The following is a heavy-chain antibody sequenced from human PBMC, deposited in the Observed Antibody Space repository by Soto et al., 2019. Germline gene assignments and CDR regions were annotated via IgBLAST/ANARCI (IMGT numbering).Heavy chain of an antibody. J-gene: IGHJ4*02. CDR3: ASEAGWDDFWSGQFDY. V-gene: IGHV3-30-3*01. Sequence: GSLRLSCAASGFTFSTYWMHWVRQAPGKGLEWVAVITYDGSNTTYADSVKGRFTISRDNSKNTLYLQMNSLRAEDTAVYYCASEAGWDDFWSGQFDYWGQGTLVTVSS. D-gene: IGHD3-3*01. CDR2: ITYDGSNT. CDR1: GFTFSTYW.